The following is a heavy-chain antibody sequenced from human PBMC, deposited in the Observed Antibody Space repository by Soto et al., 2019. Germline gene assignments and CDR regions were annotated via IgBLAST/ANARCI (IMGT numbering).Heavy chain of an antibody. J-gene: IGHJ5*02. CDR2: IYYSGST. D-gene: IGHD3-10*01. CDR1: GGSISSYY. Sequence: SETLSLTCTVSGGSISSYYWSWIRQPPGKGLEWIGYIYYSGSTNYNPSLKSRVTISVDTSKNQFSLKLSSVTAADTAVYYCAGALYYYGSGTVWFDPWGQGTLVTVSS. V-gene: IGHV4-59*01. CDR3: AGALYYYGSGTVWFDP.